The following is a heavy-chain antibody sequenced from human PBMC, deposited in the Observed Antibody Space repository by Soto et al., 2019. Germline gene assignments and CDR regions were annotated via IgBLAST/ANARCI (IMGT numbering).Heavy chain of an antibody. J-gene: IGHJ4*02. CDR3: ARTTERQDGSGVRQRWYDY. D-gene: IGHD1-1*01. CDR2: ISAYNGNT. V-gene: IGHV1-18*01. Sequence: QVQLVQSGAEVKKPGASVKVSCKASGYTFTSYGISWVRQSPGHGLEWMGGISAYNGNTNYAQELQGRVTMTTDTSTSTADMELRSLRSDDTAVYYCARTTERQDGSGVRQRWYDYWGQGTLVTVSS. CDR1: GYTFTSYG.